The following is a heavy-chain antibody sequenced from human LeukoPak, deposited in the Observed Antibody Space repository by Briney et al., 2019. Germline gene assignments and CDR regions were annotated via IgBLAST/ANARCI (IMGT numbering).Heavy chain of an antibody. V-gene: IGHV4-59*01. CDR1: GVSISSYY. CDR3: ARTRRWLQLGFDY. J-gene: IGHJ4*02. CDR2: IYYSGST. D-gene: IGHD5-24*01. Sequence: SETLSLTCTVSGVSISSYYWSWIRQPPGKGLEWIGYIYYSGSTNYNPSLKRRVTISVDTSKNQFSLKLSSVTAADTAVYYCARTRRWLQLGFDYWGQGTLVTVSS.